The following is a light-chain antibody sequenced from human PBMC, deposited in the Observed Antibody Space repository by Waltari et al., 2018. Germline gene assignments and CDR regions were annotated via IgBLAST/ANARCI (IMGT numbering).Light chain of an antibody. Sequence: DIQMTQSPSTLSASVGDRVTITCRASRSISNWLAWYHQKPGRAPRLLIHKASSLESGVPSRFSGSGSGTEFTFTISSLQPDDFATYYCQQYNSYPFTFGPGTKVDVK. CDR3: QQYNSYPFT. V-gene: IGKV1-5*03. CDR2: KAS. CDR1: RSISNW. J-gene: IGKJ3*01.